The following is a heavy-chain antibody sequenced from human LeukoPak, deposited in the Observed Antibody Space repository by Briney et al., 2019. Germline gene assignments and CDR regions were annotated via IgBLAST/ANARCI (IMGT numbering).Heavy chain of an antibody. J-gene: IGHJ4*02. CDR1: GFIFSDYN. CDR2: ISSSSSTI. CDR3: AREGGNYDISG. V-gene: IGHV3-48*01. D-gene: IGHD3-9*01. Sequence: GGSLRLSCAGSGFIFSDYNMNWVRQAPGKELEWVSYISSSSSTIYYADSVKGRFTISRDNAKNSLYLQMNSLRAEDTAVYYCAREGGNYDISGWGQGTRVTVSS.